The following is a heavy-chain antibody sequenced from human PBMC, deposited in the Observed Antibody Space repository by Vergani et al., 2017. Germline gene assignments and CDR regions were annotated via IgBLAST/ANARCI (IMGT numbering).Heavy chain of an antibody. V-gene: IGHV4-38-2*02. CDR3: ARGTHAYGDYGP. CDR1: GYSISSGYY. Sequence: QVQLQESGPGLVKPSETLSLTCTVSGYSISSGYYWGWIRQPPGKGLEWIGSIYHSGSTYYNPSLKSRVTISVDTSKNQFSLKLSSVTAADTAVYYCARGTHAYGDYGPWGQGTLVTVSS. J-gene: IGHJ5*02. CDR2: IYHSGST. D-gene: IGHD4-17*01.